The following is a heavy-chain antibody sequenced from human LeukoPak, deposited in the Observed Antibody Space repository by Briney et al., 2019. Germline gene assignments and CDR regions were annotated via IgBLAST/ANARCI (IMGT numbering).Heavy chain of an antibody. J-gene: IGHJ4*02. CDR2: IYYSGIT. CDR1: VASISSSNYY. D-gene: IGHD6-19*01. Sequence: SETLSLTCTVSVASISSSNYYWGWVRQPPGKGLEWIGSIYYSGITYYNPSLKRRVTISVDTSKNQFTLTLNSVTAADTAVYYCARGLYRSGLYHFDYWGRGTLVTASS. V-gene: IGHV4-39*01. CDR3: ARGLYRSGLYHFDY.